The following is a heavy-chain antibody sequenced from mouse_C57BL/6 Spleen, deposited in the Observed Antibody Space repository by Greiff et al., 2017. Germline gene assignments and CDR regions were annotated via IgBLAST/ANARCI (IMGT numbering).Heavy chain of an antibody. J-gene: IGHJ4*01. CDR2: ILPGSGST. Sequence: VQLQQSGAELMKPGASVKLSCKASGYTFTGYWIEWVKQRPGHGLEWIGEILPGSGSTNYNEKFKGKATFTADTSSNESYMQLRSMTTEESANYYCASSNGYYAMDYWGQGTSVTVSS. CDR1: GYTFTGYW. V-gene: IGHV1-9*01. CDR3: ASSNGYYAMDY.